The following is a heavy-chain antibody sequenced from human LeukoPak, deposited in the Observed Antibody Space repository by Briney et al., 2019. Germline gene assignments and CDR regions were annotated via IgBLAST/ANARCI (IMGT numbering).Heavy chain of an antibody. CDR1: GFTFSSYG. V-gene: IGHV3-30*02. D-gene: IGHD6-13*01. Sequence: GGSLRLSCAASGFTFSSYGMYWVRQAPGKGLEWVAFIRYDGSNKYYADSVKGRFTISRDNAKNSLYLQMDSLRAEDTAVYYCARDISRYSSSFDAFDIWGQGTMVTVSS. CDR3: ARDISRYSSSFDAFDI. J-gene: IGHJ3*02. CDR2: IRYDGSNK.